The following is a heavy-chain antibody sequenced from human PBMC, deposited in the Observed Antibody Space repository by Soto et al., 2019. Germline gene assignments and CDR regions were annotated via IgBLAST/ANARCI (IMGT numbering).Heavy chain of an antibody. CDR2: IYYSGST. Sequence: PSGTLSPTCTFLGCSIPSYYWRWIRQPPGKGLEWIGYIYYSGSTNYNPSLKSRVTISVDTSKNQFSLKLSSVTAADTAVYYCAREELRWYNAFDIWGQGTMVT. CDR3: AREELRWYNAFDI. D-gene: IGHD4-17*01. CDR1: GCSIPSYY. J-gene: IGHJ3*02. V-gene: IGHV4-59*01.